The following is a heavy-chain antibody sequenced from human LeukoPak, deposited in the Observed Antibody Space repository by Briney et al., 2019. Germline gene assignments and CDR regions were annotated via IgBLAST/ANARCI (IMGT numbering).Heavy chain of an antibody. Sequence: PGGSLRLSCAASGFTFSSYAMHWVRQAPGKGLEWVAVIWSDTTNKYYAHSVKGRFTISRDNSKNTLYLQMSSLRAEDTAMYYCARDRLTTVTTFHFDYWGQGTLVTVSS. V-gene: IGHV3-33*01. CDR2: IWSDTTNK. J-gene: IGHJ4*02. CDR1: GFTFSSYA. CDR3: ARDRLTTVTTFHFDY. D-gene: IGHD4-17*01.